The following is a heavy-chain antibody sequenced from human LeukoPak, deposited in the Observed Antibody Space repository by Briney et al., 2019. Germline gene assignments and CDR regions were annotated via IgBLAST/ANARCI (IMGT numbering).Heavy chain of an antibody. V-gene: IGHV3-7*03. CDR2: IKQDGSEK. Sequence: GGSLRLSCAASGFTFSSYWMSWVRQAPGKGLEWVANIKQDGSEKYYVDSVKGRFTISRDNAKNSLYLQMNSLRAEDTAVYYCAKLKKGDYSGTYYSDYWGQGTLVTVSS. J-gene: IGHJ4*02. CDR1: GFTFSSYW. CDR3: AKLKKGDYSGTYYSDY. D-gene: IGHD1-26*01.